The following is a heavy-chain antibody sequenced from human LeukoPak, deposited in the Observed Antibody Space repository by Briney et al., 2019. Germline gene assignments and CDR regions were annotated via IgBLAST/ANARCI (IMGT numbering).Heavy chain of an antibody. Sequence: SDTLSLTCTVSGGSISNTIYYWRWLRQPPGKRLESVGTAYYTESTYYNTSLKSRVTISVGTSQIQFSLKLSSVTASDTAVYYCARHGYGDYVVAFDVWGQGTMVTVSS. J-gene: IGHJ3*01. V-gene: IGHV4-39*01. CDR3: ARHGYGDYVVAFDV. CDR1: GGSISNTIYY. D-gene: IGHD4-17*01. CDR2: AYYTEST.